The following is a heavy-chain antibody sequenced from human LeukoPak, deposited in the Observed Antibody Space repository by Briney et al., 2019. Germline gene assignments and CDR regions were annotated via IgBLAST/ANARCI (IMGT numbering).Heavy chain of an antibody. CDR3: AREDYDIFTGYPLIDS. CDR1: GYTFTGYY. CDR2: INPNSGGT. J-gene: IGHJ4*02. D-gene: IGHD3-9*01. V-gene: IGHV1-2*02. Sequence: ASVKVSCTTSGYTFTGYYMHWVRQAPGQGLEWMGWINPNSGGTNYAQKFQDRVSMTRDTSISTAYMHLSRLRSDDTAVYYCAREDYDIFTGYPLIDSWGQGTLVTVSS.